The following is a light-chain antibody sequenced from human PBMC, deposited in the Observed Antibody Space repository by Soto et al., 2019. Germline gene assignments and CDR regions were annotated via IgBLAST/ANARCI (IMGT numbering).Light chain of an antibody. V-gene: IGLV2-14*03. CDR2: DVS. J-gene: IGLJ3*02. CDR1: SSDVGGYNY. CDR3: SSYTSSSTLWV. Sequence: QSALTQPASVSGSPGQSITISCTGSSSDVGGYNYVSWYQHHPGKAPKVMIYDVSNRPSGVSNRFSGSKSGNTASLTISGLQAEDEADYYCSSYTSSSTLWVFGGGTKLTV.